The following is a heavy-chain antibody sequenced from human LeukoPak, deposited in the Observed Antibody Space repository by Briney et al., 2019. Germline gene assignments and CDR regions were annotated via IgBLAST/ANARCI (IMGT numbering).Heavy chain of an antibody. V-gene: IGHV4-61*02. CDR1: GGSVSSGDYY. CDR2: IYTSGST. Sequence: SETLSLTCTVSGGSVSSGDYYWSWIRQPAGKGLEWIGRIYTSGSTSYSPSPKSRVTISLDTSKNQFSLRLSSVTAADTAVYYCARGGELLNYLGQGTLVTVSS. CDR3: ARGGELLNY. D-gene: IGHD1-7*01. J-gene: IGHJ4*02.